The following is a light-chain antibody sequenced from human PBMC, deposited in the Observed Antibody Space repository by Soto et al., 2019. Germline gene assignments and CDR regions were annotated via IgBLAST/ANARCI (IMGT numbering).Light chain of an antibody. CDR1: SSDVGGYNF. CDR3: SSYAGSNNFVV. Sequence: HSALTQPPSASGSPGQSVTISCTGTSSDVGGYNFVSWFQQNPGKAPKLMIYEVNKRPSGVPDRFSGSKSGNTASLTVSGLQAEDEADYYCSSYAGSNNFVVFGGGTQLTVL. J-gene: IGLJ2*01. V-gene: IGLV2-8*01. CDR2: EVN.